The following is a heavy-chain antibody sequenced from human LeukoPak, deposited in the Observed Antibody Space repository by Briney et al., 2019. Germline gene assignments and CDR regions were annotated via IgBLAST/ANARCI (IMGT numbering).Heavy chain of an antibody. CDR2: IYHSGRT. Sequence: SETLSLTCTVSGYSISSGYYWGWIRRSPGKGLEWIGSIYHSGRTYYNPSLKSRLTISLDTSKNQFSLKLSSVTAADTAVYYCTGKYYYDSSGYYYADYWGQGTLVTVSS. D-gene: IGHD3-22*01. CDR3: TGKYYYDSSGYYYADY. CDR1: GYSISSGYY. V-gene: IGHV4-38-2*02. J-gene: IGHJ4*02.